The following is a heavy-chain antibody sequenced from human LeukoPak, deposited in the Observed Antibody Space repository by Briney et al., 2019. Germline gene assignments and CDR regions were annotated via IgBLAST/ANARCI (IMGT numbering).Heavy chain of an antibody. CDR3: ARLHITVTTLVVDY. CDR2: IYYSGST. Sequence: SETLSLTCTVSGGSISSYYWSWIRQPPGKGLEWIAYIYYSGSTNYNPPLKSRVTISVDTSKNQFSLKLSSATAADTAVYYCARLHITVTTLVVDYWGQGTLVTVSS. CDR1: GGSISSYY. D-gene: IGHD1-7*01. V-gene: IGHV4-59*08. J-gene: IGHJ4*02.